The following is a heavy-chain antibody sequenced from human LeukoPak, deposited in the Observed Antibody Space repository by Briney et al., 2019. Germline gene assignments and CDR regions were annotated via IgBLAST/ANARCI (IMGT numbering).Heavy chain of an antibody. V-gene: IGHV3-30*18. CDR1: GFTFSSYV. CDR3: AKDNVIVGGYYFDY. CDR2: ISYDGSNK. D-gene: IGHD1-26*01. Sequence: GGSLRLSCAASGFTFSSYVMHWVSQAPGKGLEWVAVISYDGSNKYYADSVKGRFTISRDNSKNTLHLQMNSLRAEDTAVYYCAKDNVIVGGYYFDYWGQGTLVTVSS. J-gene: IGHJ4*02.